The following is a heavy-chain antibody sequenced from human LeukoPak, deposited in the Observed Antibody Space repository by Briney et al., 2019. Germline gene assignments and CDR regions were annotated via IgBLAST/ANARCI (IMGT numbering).Heavy chain of an antibody. J-gene: IGHJ4*02. D-gene: IGHD2-15*01. CDR1: GFTFSRYA. V-gene: IGHV3-23*01. CDR2: ISGSGGGT. Sequence: PGGSLRLSCAASGFTFSRYAMSWVRQAPGKGLEWVSAISGSGGGTYYAECVKGRFTISRDNSKNTLYLQMNSLRAEDTAVYYCAKILPRGVVVAAIGYWGQGTLVTVSS. CDR3: AKILPRGVVVAAIGY.